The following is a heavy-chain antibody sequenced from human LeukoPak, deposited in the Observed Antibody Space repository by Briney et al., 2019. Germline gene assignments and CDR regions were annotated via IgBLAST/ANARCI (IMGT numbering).Heavy chain of an antibody. J-gene: IGHJ4*02. CDR3: ARESESSGGYDY. V-gene: IGHV3-43*02. CDR2: ISGDGGST. CDR1: GFMFHDYA. D-gene: IGHD3-22*01. Sequence: GGSLRLSCAAPGFMFHDYAIHWVRQAPGKGLEWVSLISGDGGSTFYADSVKGRFTISRDNSKNSLYLQMNSLRSDDTALYYCARESESSGGYDYWGQGTLVTVSS.